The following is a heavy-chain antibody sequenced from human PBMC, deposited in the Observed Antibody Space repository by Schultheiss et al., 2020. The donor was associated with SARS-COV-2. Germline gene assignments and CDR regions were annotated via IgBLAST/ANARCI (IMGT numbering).Heavy chain of an antibody. J-gene: IGHJ4*02. CDR1: GGSISSGDYY. Sequence: SETLSLTCTVSGGSISSGDYYWSWIRQPPGKGLEWIGYIYYSGSTYYNPSLKSRVTISVDTSKNQFSLKLSSVTAADTAVYYCARAHSVVVAATHFDYWGQGTLVTVSS. V-gene: IGHV4-30-4*01. CDR2: IYYSGST. D-gene: IGHD2-15*01. CDR3: ARAHSVVVAATHFDY.